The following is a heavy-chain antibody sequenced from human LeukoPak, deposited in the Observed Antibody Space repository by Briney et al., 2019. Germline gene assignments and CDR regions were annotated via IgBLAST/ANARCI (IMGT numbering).Heavy chain of an antibody. D-gene: IGHD3-22*01. CDR2: VYYSGTT. Sequence: SETLSLTCSVSGGSISLSYYYWGWIRQPPGKALEWIGSVYYSGTTSYNPSLKSRVTISVDMSKNHFSLRLSSVTAADTAMYYCARGRGYYDSNGYSGRFDNWGQGTLVTVSS. CDR3: ARGRGYYDSNGYSGRFDN. J-gene: IGHJ4*02. CDR1: GGSISLSYYY. V-gene: IGHV4-39*07.